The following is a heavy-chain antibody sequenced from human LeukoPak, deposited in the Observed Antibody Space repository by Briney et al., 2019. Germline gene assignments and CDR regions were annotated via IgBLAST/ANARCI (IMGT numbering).Heavy chain of an antibody. J-gene: IGHJ5*02. CDR1: GGTFSSYA. CDR3: ARDSPDCYDSSGLTFDP. D-gene: IGHD3-22*01. V-gene: IGHV1-69*04. Sequence: SVKASCKASGGTFSSYAISWVRQAPGQGLEWMGRIIPILGIANYAQKFQGRVTITADKSTSTAYMELSSLRSEDTAVYYCARDSPDCYDSSGLTFDPWGQGTLVTVSS. CDR2: IIPILGIA.